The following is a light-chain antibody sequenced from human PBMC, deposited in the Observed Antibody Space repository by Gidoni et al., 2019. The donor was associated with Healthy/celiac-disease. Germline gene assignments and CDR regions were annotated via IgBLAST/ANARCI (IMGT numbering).Light chain of an antibody. CDR2: AAS. V-gene: IGKV1-9*01. CDR3: QHLNSYPIT. J-gene: IGKJ5*01. Sequence: DIQLTQSPSFLSASVGDRVTITCRASQGISSYLAWYQQKPGKAPKLLIYAASTLQSWVPSRFSGSGSGTEFTLTSSSLQPEDLATYYCQHLNSYPITFGQGTRLEIK. CDR1: QGISSY.